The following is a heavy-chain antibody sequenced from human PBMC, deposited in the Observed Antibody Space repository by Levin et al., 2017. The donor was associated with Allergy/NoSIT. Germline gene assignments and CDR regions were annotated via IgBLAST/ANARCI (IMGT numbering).Heavy chain of an antibody. V-gene: IGHV3-49*03. CDR1: GFTFGDYA. CDR3: TRSSSRVYSGYLFDY. CDR2: IRSKAYGGTT. D-gene: IGHD5-12*01. Sequence: SGGSLRLSCTASGFTFGDYAMSWFRQAPGKGLEWVGFIRSKAYGGTTEYAASVKGRFTISRDDSKSIAYLQMNSLKTEDTAVYYCTRSSSRVYSGYLFDYWGQGTLVTVSS. J-gene: IGHJ4*02.